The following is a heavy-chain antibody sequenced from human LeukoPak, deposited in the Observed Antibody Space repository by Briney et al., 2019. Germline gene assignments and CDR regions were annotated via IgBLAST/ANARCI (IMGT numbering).Heavy chain of an antibody. CDR2: IYYSGST. D-gene: IGHD6-6*01. J-gene: IGHJ4*02. V-gene: IGHV4-31*03. Sequence: PSGTLSLTCTVSGGSISSGGYYWSWIRQHPGKGLEWIGYIYYSGSTYYNPSLKSRVTISVDTSKNQFSLKLSSVTAADTAVYYCARCRAARPWADYWGQGTLVTVSS. CDR1: GGSISSGGYY. CDR3: ARCRAARPWADY.